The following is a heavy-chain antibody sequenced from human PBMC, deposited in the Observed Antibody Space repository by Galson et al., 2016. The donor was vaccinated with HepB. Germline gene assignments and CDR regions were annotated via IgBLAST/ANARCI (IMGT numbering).Heavy chain of an antibody. CDR2: IYHSGST. D-gene: IGHD3-16*01. J-gene: IGHJ5*02. CDR1: GDSMSSSDW. CDR3: ARVGGSYFNWFDP. Sequence: ETLSLTCAVSGDSMSSSDWWSWVRQPPGKGLEWIGEIYHSGSTNYNPSLKSRVTIFVDTSTKQFSLRLNSVTAADTAVYYCARVGGSYFNWFDPWGQGTLVTVSA. V-gene: IGHV4-4*02.